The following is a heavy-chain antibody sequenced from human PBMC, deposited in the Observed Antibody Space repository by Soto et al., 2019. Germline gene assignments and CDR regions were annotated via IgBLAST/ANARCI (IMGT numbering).Heavy chain of an antibody. J-gene: IGHJ6*02. D-gene: IGHD6-19*01. CDR1: GGSISSYY. V-gene: IGHV4-59*01. Sequence: SETLSLTCTVSGGSISSYYWSWIRQPPGKGLEWIGYIYYSGSTNYNPSLKSRVTISVDTSKNQFSLKLSSVTAADTAVYYCARGPYSSGWDYYYYYYGMDVWGQGTTVTVSS. CDR3: ARGPYSSGWDYYYYYYGMDV. CDR2: IYYSGST.